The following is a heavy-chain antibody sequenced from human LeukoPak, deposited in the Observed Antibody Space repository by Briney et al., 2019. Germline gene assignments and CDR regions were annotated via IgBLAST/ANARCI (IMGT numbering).Heavy chain of an antibody. D-gene: IGHD2-21*01. CDR3: ARRSTGGDCFDY. CDR2: INPNSGGT. Sequence: ASVKVSCKASGYTFTNHGITWVRQAPGQGLEWMGWINPNSGGTNYAQKFQGRVTMTRDTSISTAYMELSRLRSDDTAVYYCARRSTGGDCFDYWGQGTLVTVSS. V-gene: IGHV1-2*02. J-gene: IGHJ4*02. CDR1: GYTFTNHG.